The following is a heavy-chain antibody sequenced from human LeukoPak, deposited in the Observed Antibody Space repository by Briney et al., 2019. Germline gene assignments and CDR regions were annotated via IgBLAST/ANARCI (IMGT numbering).Heavy chain of an antibody. J-gene: IGHJ5*01. D-gene: IGHD3-9*01. V-gene: IGHV3-74*01. CDR2: IKGDGSHT. Sequence: PGGSLRLSCAASGFTFGNYWMHWVRQAPGKGLVWVSRIKGDGSHTIYADSAKGRFTISRDNAKNTLYLQMESLRAEDTAVYYCVRDWDHFDFDSWGQGTLVTVSS. CDR1: GFTFGNYW. CDR3: VRDWDHFDFDS.